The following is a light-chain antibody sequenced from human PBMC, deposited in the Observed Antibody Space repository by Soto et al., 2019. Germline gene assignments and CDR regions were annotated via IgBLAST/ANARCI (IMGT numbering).Light chain of an antibody. J-gene: IGKJ2*01. CDR3: QQYGSSRPYT. Sequence: EIVLTQSPGTLSLSPGERATVSCRASQSVSSSYLAWYQQKPGQAPRLLIYGASSRATGIPDRFSGSGSGTAFTLTISRLEPEDFAVYYCQQYGSSRPYTFGQGTKLEIK. CDR1: QSVSSSY. CDR2: GAS. V-gene: IGKV3-20*01.